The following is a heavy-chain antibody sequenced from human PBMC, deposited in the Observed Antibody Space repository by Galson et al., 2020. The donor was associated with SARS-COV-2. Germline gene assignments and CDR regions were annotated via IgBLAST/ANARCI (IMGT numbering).Heavy chain of an antibody. Sequence: TGGSLRLSCAASGFTFSSYGMHWVRQAPGKGLEWVAVISYDGSNKYYADSVKGRFTISRDNSKNTLYLQMNSLRAEDTAVYYCAKDVPSFYDFWSGDPLSYYGMDGWGQGTTVTVSS. D-gene: IGHD3-3*01. CDR1: GFTFSSYG. CDR3: AKDVPSFYDFWSGDPLSYYGMDG. CDR2: ISYDGSNK. J-gene: IGHJ6*02. V-gene: IGHV3-30*18.